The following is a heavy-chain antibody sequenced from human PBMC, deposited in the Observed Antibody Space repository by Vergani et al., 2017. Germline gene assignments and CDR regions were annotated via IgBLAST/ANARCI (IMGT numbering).Heavy chain of an antibody. CDR3: VREGGGYCSSTSCLLDY. V-gene: IGHV1-18*04. CDR1: GYIFSSYD. Sequence: QVQLVQSGAEVEKPGASVTVSCKASGYIFSSYDITWGRQAPGQGPEWMGAVTIYNGDTNYAQKFQGRVTMTADTSTSTAYMELKSLRSDDTAVYYCVREGGGYCSSTSCLLDYWGQGTLVTVS. J-gene: IGHJ4*02. CDR2: VTIYNGDT. D-gene: IGHD2-2*01.